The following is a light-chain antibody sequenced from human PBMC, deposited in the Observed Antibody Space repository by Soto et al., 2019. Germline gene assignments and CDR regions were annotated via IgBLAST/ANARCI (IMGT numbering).Light chain of an antibody. CDR3: QSYDSSLSGWV. J-gene: IGLJ1*01. CDR2: SNS. CDR1: SSNIGSNT. V-gene: IGLV1-44*01. Sequence: QSVLTQPPSASGTPGQRVTISCSGSSSNIGSNTVNWYQQLPGTAPKLLIYSNSNRPSGVPDRFSASKSGTSASLAITGLQAEDEADYYCQSYDSSLSGWVFGTGTRSPS.